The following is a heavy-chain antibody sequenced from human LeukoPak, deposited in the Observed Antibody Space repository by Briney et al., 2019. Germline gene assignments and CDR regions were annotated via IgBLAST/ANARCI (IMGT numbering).Heavy chain of an antibody. Sequence: SVKVSCKASGGTFSNYAVSWVRQATGQGLEWMGRIIPIFGTTNYAQKFQARVTITTDESMTTAYMELSSLTSEDTAVYYCARTADTAGADRRYNYFDYWGQGTLVTVPS. D-gene: IGHD5-18*01. CDR3: ARTADTAGADRRYNYFDY. J-gene: IGHJ4*02. CDR1: GGTFSNYA. V-gene: IGHV1-69*05. CDR2: IIPIFGTT.